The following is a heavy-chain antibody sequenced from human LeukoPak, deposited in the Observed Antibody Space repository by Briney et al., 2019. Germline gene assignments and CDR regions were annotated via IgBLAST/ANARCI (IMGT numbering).Heavy chain of an antibody. CDR3: ARDWGVVPTGDYFDY. V-gene: IGHV1-18*01. CDR2: ISAYNGNT. J-gene: IGHJ4*02. D-gene: IGHD2-2*01. Sequence: ASVKVSCKASGYTFTSYGIRWVRQAPGQGLEWMGWISAYNGNTNYAQKLQGRVTMTTDTSTSTAYMELRSLRSDDTAVYYCARDWGVVPTGDYFDYWGQGTLVTVSS. CDR1: GYTFTSYG.